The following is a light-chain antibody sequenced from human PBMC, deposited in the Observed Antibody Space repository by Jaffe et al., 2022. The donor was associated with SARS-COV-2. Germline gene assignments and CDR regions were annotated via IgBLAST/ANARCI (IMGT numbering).Light chain of an antibody. V-gene: IGKV3-20*01. J-gene: IGKJ2*01. CDR2: DAS. CDR1: QSVSSSS. Sequence: EIVLTQSPGSLSLSPGERATLSCRASQSVSSSSLAWYQQKPGQAPSLLIYDASKRATGIPDRFSGSGSGTDFTLTISRLEPGDLAVYFCQQYDSAPYTFGQGTKLEI. CDR3: QQYDSAPYT.